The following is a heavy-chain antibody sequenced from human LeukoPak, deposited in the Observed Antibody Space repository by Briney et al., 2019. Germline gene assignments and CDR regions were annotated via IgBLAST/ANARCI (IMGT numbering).Heavy chain of an antibody. D-gene: IGHD6-19*01. V-gene: IGHV3-66*02. CDR2: IYSGGST. CDR3: ARSPPVAGTIGDY. J-gene: IGHJ4*02. CDR1: GFTVSSNY. Sequence: PGGSLRLSCAASGFTVSSNYMSWVRQAPGKGLEWVSVIYSGGSTYYADSVKGRFTISRDNSKSTLYLQMNSLRAEDTAVYYCARSPPVAGTIGDYWGQGTLVTVSS.